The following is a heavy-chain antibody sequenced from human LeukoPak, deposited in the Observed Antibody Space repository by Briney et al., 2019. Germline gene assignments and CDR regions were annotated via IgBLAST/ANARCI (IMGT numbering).Heavy chain of an antibody. CDR1: GFTFSSYW. Sequence: HSGGSLGLSCAASGFTFSSYWMSWVRQAPGKGLEWVANIKQDGSEKYYVDSVKGRFTISRDNAKNSLYLQMNSLRAEDTAVYYCARDDPYDSDAFDIWGQGTMVTVSS. V-gene: IGHV3-7*01. D-gene: IGHD2-15*01. CDR3: ARDDPYDSDAFDI. J-gene: IGHJ3*02. CDR2: IKQDGSEK.